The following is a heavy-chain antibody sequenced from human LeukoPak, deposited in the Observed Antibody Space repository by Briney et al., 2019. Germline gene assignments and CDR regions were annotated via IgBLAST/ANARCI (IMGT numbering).Heavy chain of an antibody. D-gene: IGHD6-13*01. J-gene: IGHJ3*02. CDR3: ATNIAANDAFDI. CDR2: IYTSGST. CDR1: DGSITNYD. Sequence: PSETLSLTCTVSDGSITNYDWSWIRQPAGKGLEWIGRIYTSGSTNYNPSLKSRVTMSVDTSKNQFSLKLSSVTAADTAVYCCATNIAANDAFDIWGQGTMVTVSS. V-gene: IGHV4-4*07.